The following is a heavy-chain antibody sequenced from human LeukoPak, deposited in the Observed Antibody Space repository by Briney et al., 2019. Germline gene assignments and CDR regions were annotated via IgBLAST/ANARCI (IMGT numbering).Heavy chain of an antibody. CDR3: ARDRAAPTWFFDL. CDR1: GFTFSIYS. D-gene: IGHD2-15*01. Sequence: GGSLRLSCAASGFTFSIYSMNWVRQAPGEGLEWLSYISADSNTIYYADSVKGRFTISRDNAKTSLYLQMNTLRDEDTAVYYCARDRAAPTWFFDLWGRGALVLVSS. V-gene: IGHV3-48*02. CDR2: ISADSNTI. J-gene: IGHJ2*01.